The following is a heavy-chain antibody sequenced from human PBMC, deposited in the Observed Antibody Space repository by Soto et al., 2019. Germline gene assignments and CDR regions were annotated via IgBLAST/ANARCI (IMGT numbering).Heavy chain of an antibody. CDR1: GGSISSYY. V-gene: IGHV4-59*01. CDR2: IYYSGST. D-gene: IGHD3-22*01. J-gene: IGHJ3*02. Sequence: SETLSLTCTVSGGSISSYYWSWIRQPPGKGLEWIGYIYYSGSTNYNPSLKSRVTISVDASKNQFSLKLSSVTAADTAVYYCARDSGYYYDSSGYYLDAFDIWGQGTMVTVSS. CDR3: ARDSGYYYDSSGYYLDAFDI.